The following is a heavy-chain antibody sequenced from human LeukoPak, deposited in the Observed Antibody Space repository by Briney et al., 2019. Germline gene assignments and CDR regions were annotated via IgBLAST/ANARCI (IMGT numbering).Heavy chain of an antibody. CDR1: GYTFTSYG. D-gene: IGHD4-17*01. CDR2: ISAYNGNT. CDR3: ARGFTATGNRYLDL. Sequence: PGASVQVSCKAAGYTFTSYGITCLRQAPGRGGVWMGWISAYNGNTNYAPNLQGRVTITADTSASQGYLELTYLTADDTAMYYCARGFTATGNRYLDLWGRGTLVTASS. V-gene: IGHV1-18*01. J-gene: IGHJ2*01.